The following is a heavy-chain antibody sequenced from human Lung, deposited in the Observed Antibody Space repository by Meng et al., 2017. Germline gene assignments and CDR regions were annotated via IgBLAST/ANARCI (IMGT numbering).Heavy chain of an antibody. CDR2: INHSGST. CDR1: GGSFSDSY. CDR3: ARGPTTMAHDFDY. J-gene: IGHJ4*02. D-gene: IGHD4-11*01. V-gene: IGHV4-34*01. Sequence: QLQLQTWGAGRLKPSEALSPTCVVYGGSFSDSYWSWIRQPPGKGLEWIGEINHSGSTNYNPSPESRETISVDTSQNNLSLKLSSVTAAASAVYYCARGPTTMAHDFDYWGQGTLVTVSS.